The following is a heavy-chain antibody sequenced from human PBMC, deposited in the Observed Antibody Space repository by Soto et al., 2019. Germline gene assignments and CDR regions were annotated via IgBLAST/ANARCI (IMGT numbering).Heavy chain of an antibody. V-gene: IGHV1-18*01. CDR2: VSAYNRNT. CDR3: PRGGSSWHPHEDY. Sequence: QVQLVQSGAEVKKPGASMKVSCKASGFTFTSYGISWVRQGPGQGLECMGWVSAYNRNTHYAQKPQGRATMTTDTSTTTAYMELRSLRSDDTAVSFCPRGGSSWHPHEDYWGQGTLVTVSS. D-gene: IGHD6-13*01. CDR1: GFTFTSYG. J-gene: IGHJ4*02.